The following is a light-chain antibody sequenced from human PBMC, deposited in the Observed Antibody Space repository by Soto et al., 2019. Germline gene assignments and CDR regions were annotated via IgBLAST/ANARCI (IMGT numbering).Light chain of an antibody. CDR3: QQFNYWPPIT. Sequence: TVLTPSPGTLYFSPGERATLSCRASQSVSSNLAWYQQKPGRAPRLLIYGASTRATGIPARFSGSGSGTEFTLTISSLQSEDFAVYYCQQFNYWPPITFGQGTRLEIK. CDR2: GAS. J-gene: IGKJ5*01. V-gene: IGKV3-15*01. CDR1: QSVSSN.